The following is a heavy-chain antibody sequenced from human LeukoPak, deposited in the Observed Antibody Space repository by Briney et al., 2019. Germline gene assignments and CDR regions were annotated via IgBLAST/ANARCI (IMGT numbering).Heavy chain of an antibody. D-gene: IGHD1-1*01. CDR1: GFPFSGYG. CDR2: TSDTGGST. Sequence: GGSLRLSCAASGFPFSGYGMSWVRQAPGKGLEWVSATSDTGGSTYYADSVKGRFTISRDNSKNTLYLQMNSLRAEDTAVYYCAKGGHNSFFDYWGQGTLVTVSS. J-gene: IGHJ4*02. V-gene: IGHV3-23*01. CDR3: AKGGHNSFFDY.